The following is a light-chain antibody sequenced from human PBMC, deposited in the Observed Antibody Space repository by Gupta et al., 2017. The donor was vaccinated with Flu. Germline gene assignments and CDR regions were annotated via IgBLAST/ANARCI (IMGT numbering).Light chain of an antibody. CDR2: EVS. V-gene: IGLV2-14*01. Sequence: QSAMTQPASVSGSPGQPNTISCTGTSSDVGGYNYVSWYQQQPGKAPKLMIYEVSNRPSGVSNRFSGAKSGNTASLTISGLQAEDEADYYCSSYTSSRGVFGGGTKLTVL. J-gene: IGLJ2*01. CDR3: SSYTSSRGV. CDR1: SSDVGGYNY.